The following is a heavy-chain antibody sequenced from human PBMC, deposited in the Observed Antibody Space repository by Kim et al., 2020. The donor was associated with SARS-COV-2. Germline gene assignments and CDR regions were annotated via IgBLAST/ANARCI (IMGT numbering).Heavy chain of an antibody. D-gene: IGHD3-10*01. Sequence: GGSLRLSCAASGFTFSSYGMHWVRQAPGKGLEWVAVISYDGSNKYYADSVKGRFTISRDNSKNTLYLQMNSLRAEDTAVYYCAKESGSGSYYAWTYYYYGMDVGRQETTLTVSS. CDR1: GFTFSSYG. CDR3: AKESGSGSYYAWTYYYYGMDV. CDR2: ISYDGSNK. J-gene: IGHJ6*02. V-gene: IGHV3-30*18.